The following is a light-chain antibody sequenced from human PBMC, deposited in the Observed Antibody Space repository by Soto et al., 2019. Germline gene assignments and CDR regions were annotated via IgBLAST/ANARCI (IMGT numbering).Light chain of an antibody. CDR1: QNVDSNY. J-gene: IGKJ1*01. CDR2: GAS. V-gene: IGKV3-20*01. Sequence: SVLPQCPGILSSSREERATVNYVASQNVDSNYLAWYQQKPGQPPRIIIYGASSRATGTPDRFSGSGSGTDFPLTISSLEPEDFSVYYCQQYVRSLWTFGQGTKV. CDR3: QQYVRSLWT.